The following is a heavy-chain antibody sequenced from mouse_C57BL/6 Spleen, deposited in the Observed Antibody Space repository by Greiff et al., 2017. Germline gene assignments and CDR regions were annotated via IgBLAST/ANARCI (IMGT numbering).Heavy chain of an antibody. CDR1: GYTFTSYW. V-gene: IGHV1-72*01. CDR2: IDPNSGGT. J-gene: IGHJ4*01. Sequence: QVQLQQPGAELVKPGASVKLSCKASGYTFTSYWMHWVKQRPGRGLEWIGRIDPNSGGTKYNEKFKSKATLTVDKPSSTAYMQLSSLTSEDSAVYYCARRADYSNWDAMDYWGQGTSVTVSS. CDR3: ARRADYSNWDAMDY. D-gene: IGHD2-5*01.